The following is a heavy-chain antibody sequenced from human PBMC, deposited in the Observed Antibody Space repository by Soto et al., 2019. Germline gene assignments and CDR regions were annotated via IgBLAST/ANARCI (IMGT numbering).Heavy chain of an antibody. CDR1: GFSLTTRGVG. CDR2: IYWDDDK. CDR3: AHVVITFGGVVADDAFDV. D-gene: IGHD3-16*02. Sequence: ESGPTLVNPTETLTLTCTFSGFSLTTRGVGVGWIRQPPGKALEWLAVIYWDDDKRYSPSLKTRLILTKDTSKNQVVLTMTNMDSVDTATYFCAHVVITFGGVVADDAFDVWGHGTMVTVSS. V-gene: IGHV2-5*02. J-gene: IGHJ3*01.